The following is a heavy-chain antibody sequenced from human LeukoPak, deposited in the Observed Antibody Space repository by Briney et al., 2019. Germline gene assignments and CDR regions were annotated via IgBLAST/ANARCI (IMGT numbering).Heavy chain of an antibody. CDR3: ARGTCSDTSCYAAFDL. J-gene: IGHJ3*01. CDR1: GYSFTSYW. V-gene: IGHV5-51*01. D-gene: IGHD2-2*01. Sequence: GESLKISCKGSGYSFTSYWIGWVCQMPGKGLEWMGIIYPGDSDTRYSPSFQGQVTISADKSISTAYLQWSSLKASDTAMYYCARGTCSDTSCYAAFDLWGQGTLVTVSS. CDR2: IYPGDSDT.